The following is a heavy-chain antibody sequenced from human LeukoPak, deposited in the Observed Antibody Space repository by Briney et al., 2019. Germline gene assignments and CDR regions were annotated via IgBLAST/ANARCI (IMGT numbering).Heavy chain of an antibody. CDR1: GFTFSSYD. CDR2: VGRSTTTI. J-gene: IGHJ4*02. D-gene: IGHD5-12*01. V-gene: IGHV3-48*02. CDR3: ATWLRALDY. Sequence: PGGSLRFSCAASGFTFSSYDMNWVRQAPGKGLEWVSYVGRSTTTIYYADSVRGRFTISRDNAKNSVYLQMNSLRDEDTAVYYCATWLRALDYWGQGTLVTVSS.